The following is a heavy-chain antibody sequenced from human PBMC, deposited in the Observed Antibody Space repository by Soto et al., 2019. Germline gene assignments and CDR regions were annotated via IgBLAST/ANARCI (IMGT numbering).Heavy chain of an antibody. V-gene: IGHV3-9*01. CDR1: GFTFDDYA. D-gene: IGHD6-19*01. CDR3: AKAGLVAGKNWFDP. Sequence: EVQLVESGGGLVQPGRSLRLSCAASGFTFDDYAMHWVRQAPGKGLEWVSGISWNSGSIGYADSVKGRFTISRDNAKNSLYLQMNSLRAEDTALYYCAKAGLVAGKNWFDPWGQGNLGTFSS. CDR2: ISWNSGSI. J-gene: IGHJ5*02.